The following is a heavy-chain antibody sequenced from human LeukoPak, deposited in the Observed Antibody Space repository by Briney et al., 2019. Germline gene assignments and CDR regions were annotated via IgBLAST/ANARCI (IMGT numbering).Heavy chain of an antibody. V-gene: IGHV5-51*01. CDR2: IYPGDSDT. Sequence: GESLKISCKGSGYTFTTYWIGWVRQMPGKGLEWMGIIYPGDSDTRYSPSFRGQVTISADKSISTTFLQWSSLKASDTAMYYCATQWIHGYWGQGTLVTVSS. D-gene: IGHD6-19*01. CDR3: ATQWIHGY. J-gene: IGHJ4*02. CDR1: GYTFTTYW.